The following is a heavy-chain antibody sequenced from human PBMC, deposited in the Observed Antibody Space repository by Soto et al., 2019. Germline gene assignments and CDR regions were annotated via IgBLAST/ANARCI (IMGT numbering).Heavy chain of an antibody. CDR1: GFTLSTSW. Sequence: PGGSLRLSCASSGFTLSTSWMHLVRQAPGKGLVWVSRIKSDGSETNYADSVKGRFTVSRDNAKNMLYLQMNSLRAEDTAVYYCARDLVLGSGSCDYWGQGTLVTVSS. J-gene: IGHJ4*02. CDR3: ARDLVLGSGSCDY. CDR2: IKSDGSET. D-gene: IGHD3-10*01. V-gene: IGHV3-74*01.